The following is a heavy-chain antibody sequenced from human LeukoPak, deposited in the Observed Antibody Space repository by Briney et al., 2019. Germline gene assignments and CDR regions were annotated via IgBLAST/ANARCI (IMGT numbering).Heavy chain of an antibody. V-gene: IGHV4-59*01. D-gene: IGHD5-24*01. CDR2: IYYSGSP. CDR1: GGSISSYY. J-gene: IGHJ4*02. Sequence: SETLSLTCTVSGGSISSYYWSWIRQPPGKGLEWIGYIYYSGSPNYNPSLKSRVTISVDTSKNQFSLKLSSVTAADTAVYYCTRDRGDGYNSLNYWGQGTLVTVSS. CDR3: TRDRGDGYNSLNY.